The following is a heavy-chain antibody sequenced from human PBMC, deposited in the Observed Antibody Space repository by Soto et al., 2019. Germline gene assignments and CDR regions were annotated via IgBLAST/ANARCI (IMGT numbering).Heavy chain of an antibody. D-gene: IGHD2-21*02. CDR1: GASITSYY. CDR3: ARGPYCGGDCYFDY. CDR2: IYSSGTT. J-gene: IGHJ4*02. V-gene: IGHV4-4*07. Sequence: SETLSLTCTVSGASITSYYWSWIQQPAGQGLEWIGRIYSSGTTNYNPSLNSRVTMSVDTSKNQFSLKLSSVTAADTAVYYCARGPYCGGDCYFDYWGQGTLVTVSS.